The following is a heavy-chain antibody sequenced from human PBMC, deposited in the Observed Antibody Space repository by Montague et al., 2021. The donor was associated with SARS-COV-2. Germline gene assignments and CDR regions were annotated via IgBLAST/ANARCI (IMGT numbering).Heavy chain of an antibody. CDR1: GFTFSSYA. CDR2: ISYDGSNK. D-gene: IGHD1-26*01. J-gene: IGHJ3*02. V-gene: IGHV3-30*04. CDR3: ARGRGGSYRTAFDI. Sequence: SLRLSCAASGFTFSSYAMHWVRQAPGKGLEWVAVISYDGSNKYYADSVKGRFTISRDNSKNTLYLQMNSLRAEDTAVYYCARGRGGSYRTAFDIWGQGTMGTVSS.